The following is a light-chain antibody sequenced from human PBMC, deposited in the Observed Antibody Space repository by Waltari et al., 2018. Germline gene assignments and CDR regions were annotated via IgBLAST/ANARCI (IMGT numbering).Light chain of an antibody. CDR1: GLADKY. J-gene: IGLJ2*01. CDR2: HDN. V-gene: IGLV3-1*01. CDR3: QAWDTSGVL. Sequence: SNDVTRPPSVSVSPGQTALIPCSGSGLADKYLSWYQQKAGQPPVLVVYHDNRRPSGIPGRFSTSVSDYTATLIISGAQPMDEGDYYCQAWDTSGVLFGGGTKLIVL.